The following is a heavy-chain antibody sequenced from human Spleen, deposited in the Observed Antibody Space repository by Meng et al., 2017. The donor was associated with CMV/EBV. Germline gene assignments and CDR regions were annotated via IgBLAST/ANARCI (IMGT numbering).Heavy chain of an antibody. Sequence: GGSLRLSCAASGFTFSSYSMNWVRQAPGKGLEWVANIKHDGSEKYYVDSVKGRFTISRDNAKNSLYLQMNSLRAEDTAVYYCAREAAAGTGGAFDIWGQGTMVTVSS. J-gene: IGHJ3*02. V-gene: IGHV3-7*01. CDR3: AREAAAGTGGAFDI. CDR1: GFTFSSYS. D-gene: IGHD6-13*01. CDR2: IKHDGSEK.